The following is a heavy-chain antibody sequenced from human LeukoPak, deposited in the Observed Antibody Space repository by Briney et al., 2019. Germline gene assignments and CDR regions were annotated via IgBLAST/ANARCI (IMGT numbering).Heavy chain of an antibody. CDR3: VRSRLGSGDVFDI. V-gene: IGHV3-48*03. CDR1: GFTFSYYA. J-gene: IGHJ3*02. Sequence: PGGSLRLSCAASGFTFSYYAMNWVRQAPGKGLEWVSYISNSGITMYYADSVKGRFTISRDNAENSLALQMSSLRAEDTAVYYCVRSRLGSGDVFDIWGQGTMVTVSA. D-gene: IGHD6-19*01. CDR2: ISNSGITM.